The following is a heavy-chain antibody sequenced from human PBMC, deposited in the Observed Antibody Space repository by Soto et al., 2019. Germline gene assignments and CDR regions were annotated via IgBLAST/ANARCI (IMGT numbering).Heavy chain of an antibody. J-gene: IGHJ4*02. D-gene: IGHD2-2*01. CDR2: ISASGGST. Sequence: GGSLRLSCASSGFTFSNYAMSWVRQAPGKGLEWVSGISASGGSTHYADSVKGRFTISRDNSNNTLYLQMNSLRAEVTAVYYCAKDYSTSHHFDYWGQGTLVTVSS. CDR3: AKDYSTSHHFDY. CDR1: GFTFSNYA. V-gene: IGHV3-23*01.